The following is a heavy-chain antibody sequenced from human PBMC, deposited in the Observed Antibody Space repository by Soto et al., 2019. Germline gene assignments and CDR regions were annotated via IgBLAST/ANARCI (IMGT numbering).Heavy chain of an antibody. Sequence: PSETLSLTCTVSGGSISSGDYYWSWIRQPPGKGLEWIGYIYYSGSTYYNPSLKSRVTISVDTSKNQFSLKLSSVTAADTAVYYCARVAVTTFWFDPWGQGTLVTVSS. D-gene: IGHD4-4*01. CDR3: ARVAVTTFWFDP. J-gene: IGHJ5*02. CDR1: GGSISSGDYY. CDR2: IYYSGST. V-gene: IGHV4-30-4*01.